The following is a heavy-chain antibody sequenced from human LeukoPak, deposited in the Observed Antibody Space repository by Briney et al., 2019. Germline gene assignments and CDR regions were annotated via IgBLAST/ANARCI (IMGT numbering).Heavy chain of an antibody. J-gene: IGHJ6*03. CDR2: IYYSGST. Sequence: PSETLSLTCTVSGGSISRYYWSWIRQPPGKGLEWIGYIYYSGSTNYNPSLKSRVTISVDTSKNQFSLKLTSVTAADTAVYYCARLKFYDSTGYSPGYYMDVWGKGTTVSVFS. V-gene: IGHV4-59*12. D-gene: IGHD3-22*01. CDR3: ARLKFYDSTGYSPGYYMDV. CDR1: GGSISRYY.